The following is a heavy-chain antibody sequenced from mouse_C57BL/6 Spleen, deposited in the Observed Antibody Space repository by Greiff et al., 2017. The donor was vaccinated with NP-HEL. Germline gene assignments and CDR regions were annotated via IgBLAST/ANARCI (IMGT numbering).Heavy chain of an antibody. D-gene: IGHD4-1*02. CDR1: GYTFTDYY. Sequence: VQLKESGPVLVKPGASVKMSCKASGYTFTDYYMNWVKQSHGKSLEWIGVINPYNGGTSYNQKFKGKATLTVDKSSSTAYMELNSLTSEDSAVYYCARSQLGWYFDVWGTGTTVTVSS. CDR2: INPYNGGT. CDR3: ARSQLGWYFDV. J-gene: IGHJ1*03. V-gene: IGHV1-19*01.